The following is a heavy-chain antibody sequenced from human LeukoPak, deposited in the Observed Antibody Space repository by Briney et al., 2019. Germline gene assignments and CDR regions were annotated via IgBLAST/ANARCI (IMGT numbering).Heavy chain of an antibody. CDR3: ARVSYYDFWSGYYNY. CDR1: GYTFTGYY. V-gene: IGHV1-2*02. CDR2: INPNSGGT. J-gene: IGHJ4*02. Sequence: ASVKVSCKVSGYTFTGYYMHWVRQAPGQGLEWMGWINPNSGGTNYAQKFQGRVTMTRDTSISTAYMELCRLRSDDTAVYYCARVSYYDFWSGYYNYWGQGTLVTVSS. D-gene: IGHD3-3*01.